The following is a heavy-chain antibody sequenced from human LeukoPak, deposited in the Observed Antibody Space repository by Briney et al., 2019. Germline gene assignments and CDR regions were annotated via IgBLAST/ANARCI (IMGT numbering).Heavy chain of an antibody. CDR2: INHSGST. D-gene: IGHD3-3*01. CDR1: GGSFSGYY. V-gene: IGHV4-34*01. J-gene: IGHJ3*02. Sequence: SETLSLTCAVYGGSFSGYYWSWIRQPPGKGLEWIGEINHSGSTNYNPSLKSRVTISVDTSKSQFSLKLSSVTAADTAVYYCARTKYYDFWSGYYSHAFDIWGQGTMVTVSS. CDR3: ARTKYYDFWSGYYSHAFDI.